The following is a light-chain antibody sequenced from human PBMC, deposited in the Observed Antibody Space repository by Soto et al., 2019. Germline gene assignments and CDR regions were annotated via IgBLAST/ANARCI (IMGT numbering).Light chain of an antibody. CDR3: LSHTGSRTL. CDR2: EVT. V-gene: IGLV2-14*01. CDR1: SSDVGDYNY. Sequence: QFALTQPASVSGSPGQSITISCTGASSDVGDYNYVSWYQEHPGQVPKLIIFEVTTRPSGVSDRFSGSRSGNTASLTISGLQAEDEADYYCLSHTGSRTLFGGGTKLTVL. J-gene: IGLJ3*02.